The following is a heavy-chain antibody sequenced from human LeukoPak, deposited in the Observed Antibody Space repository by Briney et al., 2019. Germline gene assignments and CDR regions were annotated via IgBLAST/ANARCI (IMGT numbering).Heavy chain of an antibody. D-gene: IGHD5-24*01. J-gene: IGHJ3*02. V-gene: IGHV1-69*05. CDR3: ARRDGGAFDI. Sequence: SVTVSCKASGGTFSSYAISWVRQAPGQGLEWMGGIIPIFGTANYAQKFQGRVTITTDESTSTAYMELSSLRSEDTAVYYCARRDGGAFDIWGQGTMVTVSS. CDR2: IIPIFGTA. CDR1: GGTFSSYA.